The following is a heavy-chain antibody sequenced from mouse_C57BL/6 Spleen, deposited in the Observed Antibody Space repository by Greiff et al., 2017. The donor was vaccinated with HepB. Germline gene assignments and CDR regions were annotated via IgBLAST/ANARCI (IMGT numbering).Heavy chain of an antibody. Sequence: EVKVVESGGGLVKPGGSLKLSCAASGFTFSSYTMSWVRQTPEKRLEWVATISGGGGNTYYPDSVKGRFTISRDNAKNTLYMRMSSLKSEDTAWDYCAGGGSSPLRAMDYWGQGTSVTVSS. D-gene: IGHD1-1*01. V-gene: IGHV5-9*01. CDR2: ISGGGGNT. J-gene: IGHJ4*01. CDR1: GFTFSSYT. CDR3: AGGGSSPLRAMDY.